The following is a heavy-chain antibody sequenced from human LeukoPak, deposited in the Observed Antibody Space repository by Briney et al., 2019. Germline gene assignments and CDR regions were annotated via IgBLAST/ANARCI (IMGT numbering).Heavy chain of an antibody. J-gene: IGHJ4*02. CDR2: ISYDGSNK. D-gene: IGHD1-1*01. CDR1: GFTFSSYA. Sequence: GGSLRLSCAASGFTFSSYAMHWVRQAPGKGLEWGAVISYDGSNKYYADSVKGRFTISRDNSKNTVYLQMKSLRAEDTAVYDCARDHNWYFVGEYYFDYWGQGTLVTVSS. V-gene: IGHV3-30*04. CDR3: ARDHNWYFVGEYYFDY.